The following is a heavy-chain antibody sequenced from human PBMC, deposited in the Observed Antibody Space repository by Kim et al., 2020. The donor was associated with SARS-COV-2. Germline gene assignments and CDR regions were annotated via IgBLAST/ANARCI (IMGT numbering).Heavy chain of an antibody. CDR2: ST. CDR3: ARSGVWFDP. Sequence: STYYADSVKGRFTISRDNSKNTLYLQMNSLRAEDTAVYYCARSGVWFDPWGQGTLVTVSS. D-gene: IGHD3-10*01. J-gene: IGHJ5*02. V-gene: IGHV3-66*01.